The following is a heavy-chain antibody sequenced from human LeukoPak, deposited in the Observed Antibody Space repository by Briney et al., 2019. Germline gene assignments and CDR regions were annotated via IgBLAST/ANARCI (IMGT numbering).Heavy chain of an antibody. CDR2: IKQDGSEK. D-gene: IGHD3-10*01. CDR3: ARPVRPYYYYYGMDV. J-gene: IGHJ6*02. Sequence: GGSLRLSCAASGFTFSSYWMSWVRQAPGKGLEWVANIKQDGSEKYYVDSVKGRFTISRDNAKNSLYLQMNSLRAENTAVYYCARPVRPYYYYYGMDVWGQGTTVTVSS. CDR1: GFTFSSYW. V-gene: IGHV3-7*01.